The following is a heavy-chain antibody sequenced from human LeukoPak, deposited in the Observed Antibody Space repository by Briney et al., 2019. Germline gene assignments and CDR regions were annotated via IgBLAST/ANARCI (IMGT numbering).Heavy chain of an antibody. J-gene: IGHJ4*02. V-gene: IGHV4-61*01. CDR3: ASYATTSFDY. CDR2: IYYSGST. CDR1: GGSVSSGSYY. D-gene: IGHD1-1*01. Sequence: SETLSLTCTVSGGSVSSGSYYWSWIRQPPGKGLEWIGYIYYSGSTNYNPSLKSRVTISVDTSKNQFSLKLSSVTAAGTAVYYCASYATTSFDYWGQGTLVTVSS.